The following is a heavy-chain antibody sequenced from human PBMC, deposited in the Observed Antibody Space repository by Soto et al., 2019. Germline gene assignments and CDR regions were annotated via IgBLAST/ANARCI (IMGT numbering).Heavy chain of an antibody. CDR3: ARGGGGGRQYYFDS. CDR2: TNPSNGGT. D-gene: IGHD3-16*01. CDR1: GYTFTGYY. J-gene: IGHJ4*02. Sequence: ASVKVFCKASGYTFTGYYIHWVRQAPGQGLEWMGWTNPSNGGTNYAQKFQGRVTMTRDTSLSIGYMELTTLRSDDTAVFYCARGGGGGRQYYFDSWGLGTLVTVSS. V-gene: IGHV1-2*02.